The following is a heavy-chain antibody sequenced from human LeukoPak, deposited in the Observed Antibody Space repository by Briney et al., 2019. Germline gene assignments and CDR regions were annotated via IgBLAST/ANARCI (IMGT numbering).Heavy chain of an antibody. J-gene: IGHJ5*02. CDR3: ARGYYDILSRGWFDP. CDR1: GYSFTSYN. CDR2: INPSGGNT. D-gene: IGHD3-9*01. V-gene: IGHV1-46*01. Sequence: GASVKVSCKTSGYSFTSYNLHWVRQAPGQRLEWMGIINPSGGNTNYAQKFQGRVTMTRDTSISTAYMELSRLRSDDTAVYYCARGYYDILSRGWFDPWGQGTLVTVSS.